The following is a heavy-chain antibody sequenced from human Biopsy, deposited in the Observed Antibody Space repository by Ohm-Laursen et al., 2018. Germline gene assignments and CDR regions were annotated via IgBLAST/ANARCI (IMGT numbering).Heavy chain of an antibody. CDR1: GFTVSSNY. CDR3: ARDGAGSYHDY. V-gene: IGHV3-11*01. CDR2: ISGSGTTI. Sequence: SLRLSCSASGFTVSSNYMNWIRQAPGKGLEWLSYISGSGTTIFYADSVKGRFTVSRDNAKNSLYLQMNSLTVEDTAVYYCARDGAGSYHDYWGQGTLVTVSS. D-gene: IGHD3-10*01. J-gene: IGHJ4*02.